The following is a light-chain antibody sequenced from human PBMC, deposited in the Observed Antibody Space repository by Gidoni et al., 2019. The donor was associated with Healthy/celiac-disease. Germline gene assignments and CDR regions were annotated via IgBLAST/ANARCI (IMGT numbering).Light chain of an antibody. CDR2: AAS. V-gene: IGKV1-17*03. CDR3: LQHNSYSRT. CDR1: QGISNY. Sequence: IQMTPSPSAMSASVGDRVTITCRASQGISNYLGWFQQKPGKVPKRLIYAASCLQSGGPSRFCGSGSWTEFTLTTSSLQPEDFATYYCLQHNSYSRTFGQGTKVEIK. J-gene: IGKJ1*01.